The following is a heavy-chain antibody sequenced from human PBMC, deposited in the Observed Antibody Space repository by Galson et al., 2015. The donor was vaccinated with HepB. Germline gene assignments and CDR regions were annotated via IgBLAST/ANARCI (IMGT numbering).Heavy chain of an antibody. D-gene: IGHD6-13*01. CDR1: GFTFSSYG. V-gene: IGHV3-30*18. Sequence: SLRLSCAASGFTFSSYGMHWVRQAPGKGLEWVAVISYDGSNKYYADSVKGRFTISRDNSKNTLCLQMNSLRAEDTAVYYCAKADSSSWYLDYWGQGTLVTVSS. J-gene: IGHJ4*02. CDR2: ISYDGSNK. CDR3: AKADSSSWYLDY.